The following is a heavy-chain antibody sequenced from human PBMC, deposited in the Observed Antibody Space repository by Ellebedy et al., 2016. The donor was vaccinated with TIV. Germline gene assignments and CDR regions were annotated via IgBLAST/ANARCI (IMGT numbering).Heavy chain of an antibody. Sequence: AASVKVSCKTSGYTFAGYYIHWVRQAPGQGLEWMGWINPNTWATKYAQKFQGRVTMTRATSISTTYTELSSLRSDDAAVYYCAKALSAYDYYVLDFWGQGTLLTVSS. CDR1: GYTFAGYY. CDR3: AKALSAYDYYVLDF. CDR2: INPNTWAT. J-gene: IGHJ4*02. D-gene: IGHD3-10*02. V-gene: IGHV1-2*02.